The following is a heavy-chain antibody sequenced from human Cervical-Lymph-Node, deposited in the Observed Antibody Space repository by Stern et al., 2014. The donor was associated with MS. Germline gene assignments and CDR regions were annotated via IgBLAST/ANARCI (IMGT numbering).Heavy chain of an antibody. Sequence: VQLVESGGGVVQPGRSLRLSCAASGFTFRSYGMHWVRQAPGKGLEWVAVIWYDGSNKYYADSVKGRFTISRDNSKNTLYLQMNSLRAEDTAVYYCAREERLLPFDYWGQGTLVTVSS. CDR1: GFTFRSYG. V-gene: IGHV3-33*01. J-gene: IGHJ4*02. CDR3: AREERLLPFDY. D-gene: IGHD1-1*01. CDR2: IWYDGSNK.